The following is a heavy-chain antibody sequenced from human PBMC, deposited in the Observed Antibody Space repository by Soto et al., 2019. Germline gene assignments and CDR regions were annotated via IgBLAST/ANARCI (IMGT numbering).Heavy chain of an antibody. CDR3: ARVSYCGGDCYSRPYYYYGMDV. D-gene: IGHD2-21*02. V-gene: IGHV4-39*01. CDR1: GGSISSSSYY. CDR2: IYYSGST. J-gene: IGHJ6*02. Sequence: QLQLQESGPGLVKPSETLSLTCTVSGGSISSSSYYWGWIRQPPGKGLEWIGSIYYSGSTYYNPSLKSRVTISVDTSKNQFSLKLSSVTAADTAVYYCARVSYCGGDCYSRPYYYYGMDVWGQGTTVTVSS.